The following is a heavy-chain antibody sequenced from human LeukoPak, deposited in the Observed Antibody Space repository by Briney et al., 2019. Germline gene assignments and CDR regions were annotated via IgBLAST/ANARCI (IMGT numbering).Heavy chain of an antibody. CDR2: IYSGGST. CDR1: GFTVSSNY. Sequence: GGSLRLSCAASGFTVSSNYMSWVRQAPGKGLEWVSVIYSGGSTYYADSVKGRFTISRDNSKNTLYLQMNSLRAEDTAVYYCAKHIARRDHYYYPMDVWGQGTTVTVSS. CDR3: AKHIARRDHYYYPMDV. D-gene: IGHD2-15*01. J-gene: IGHJ6*02. V-gene: IGHV3-66*04.